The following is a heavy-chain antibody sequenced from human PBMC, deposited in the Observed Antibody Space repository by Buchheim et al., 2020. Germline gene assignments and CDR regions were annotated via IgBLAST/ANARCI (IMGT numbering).Heavy chain of an antibody. V-gene: IGHV3-21*01. CDR2: ISSSSSYI. J-gene: IGHJ4*02. Sequence: EVQLVESGGGLVKPGGSLRLSCAASGFTFSSYSMNWVRQAPGKGLEWVSSISSSSSYIYYADSVKGRFTISRDNAKNSLYLQLNSRRAEDTAVYYCARVGGITMVRGDSDYWGQGTL. D-gene: IGHD3-10*01. CDR3: ARVGGITMVRGDSDY. CDR1: GFTFSSYS.